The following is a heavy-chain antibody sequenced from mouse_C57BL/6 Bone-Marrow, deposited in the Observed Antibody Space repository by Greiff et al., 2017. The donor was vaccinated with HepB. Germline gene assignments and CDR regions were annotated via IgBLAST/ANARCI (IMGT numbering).Heavy chain of an antibody. V-gene: IGHV1-69*01. CDR3: ARGEYFDY. Sequence: QVQLQQPGAELVMPGASVKLSCKASGYTFTSYWMHWVKQRPGQGLEWIGEIDPSDSYTNYNQKFKGKSTLTVDKSSSTAYMQLSSLTSEDSAVYDCARGEYFDYWGQGTTLTVSS. CDR2: IDPSDSYT. CDR1: GYTFTSYW. D-gene: IGHD2-10*02. J-gene: IGHJ2*01.